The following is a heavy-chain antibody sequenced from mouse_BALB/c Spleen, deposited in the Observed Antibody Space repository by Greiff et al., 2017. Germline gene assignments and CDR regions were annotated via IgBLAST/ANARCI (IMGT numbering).Heavy chain of an antibody. D-gene: IGHD1-1*01. CDR3: ARGYYGPYGGFAY. Sequence: VQLQQSGAELMKPGASVKISCKATGYTFSSYWIEWVKQRPGHGLEWIGEILPGSGSTNYNEKFKGKATFTADTSSNTAYMQLSSLTSEDSAVYYCARGYYGPYGGFAYWGQGTLVTVSA. V-gene: IGHV1-9*01. CDR2: ILPGSGST. J-gene: IGHJ3*01. CDR1: GYTFSSYW.